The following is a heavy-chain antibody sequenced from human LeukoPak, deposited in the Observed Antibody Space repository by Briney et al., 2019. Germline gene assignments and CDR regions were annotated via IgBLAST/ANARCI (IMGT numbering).Heavy chain of an antibody. D-gene: IGHD4-17*01. Sequence: GESLKISCKGSGYRFTSYWIGWVRQMPGKGLEWMGIIYPGDSDTRYSPSFQGHVSISADKSISTAYLQWSSLKASDTAMYYCARPEEHGDYVHDVFDIWGQGTMVTVSS. CDR3: ARPEEHGDYVHDVFDI. CDR1: GYRFTSYW. J-gene: IGHJ3*02. V-gene: IGHV5-51*01. CDR2: IYPGDSDT.